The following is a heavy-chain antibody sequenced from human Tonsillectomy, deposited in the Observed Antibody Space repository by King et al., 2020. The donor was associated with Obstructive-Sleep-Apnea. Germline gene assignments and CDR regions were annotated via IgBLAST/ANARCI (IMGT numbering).Heavy chain of an antibody. J-gene: IGHJ5*02. CDR3: ARGPYQLTNWFDP. CDR1: GGSISSAGYY. V-gene: IGHV4-31*03. Sequence: QLQESGPGLVKPSQTLSLTXTVSGGSISSAGYYWSWIRQHPGKGLEWIGCIYHTGSTYYNPSLKSRVTISVDTSKNQSSLKLSSVTAADTAVYYCARGPYQLTNWFDPWGQGTLVTVSS. D-gene: IGHD2-2*01. CDR2: IYHTGST.